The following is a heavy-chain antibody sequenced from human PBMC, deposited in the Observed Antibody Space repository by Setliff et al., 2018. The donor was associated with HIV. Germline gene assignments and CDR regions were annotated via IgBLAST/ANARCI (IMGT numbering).Heavy chain of an antibody. V-gene: IGHV4-59*01. J-gene: IGHJ6*02. CDR2: VYYSGST. CDR1: AGSISSYY. CDR3: ARIFGDQGYYYGMDV. Sequence: PSETLSLTCAVSAGSISSYYWSWIRQPPGKGLEWIGTVYYSGSTYYNPSLKSRVTISVDTSKNQFSLKLSSVIAADTAVYYCARIFGDQGYYYGMDVWGQGTTVTV. D-gene: IGHD3-3*01.